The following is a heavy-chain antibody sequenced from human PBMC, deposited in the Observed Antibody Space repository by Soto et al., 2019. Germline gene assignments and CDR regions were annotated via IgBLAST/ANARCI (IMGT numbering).Heavy chain of an antibody. CDR2: IYPGDSDT. V-gene: IGHV5-51*01. Sequence: VESLTISCKVSGYTFTNYWIVWVLQMPGKGLEWMGIIYPGDSDTKYNPSFQGQVTISADKSITTTYLQWSSLKASDTAIYYCAASIFYYGMDVWGQGTTVTVSS. J-gene: IGHJ6*01. CDR3: AASIFYYGMDV. CDR1: GYTFTNYW.